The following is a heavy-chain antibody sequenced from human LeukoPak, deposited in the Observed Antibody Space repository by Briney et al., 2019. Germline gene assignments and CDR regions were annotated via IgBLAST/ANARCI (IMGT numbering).Heavy chain of an antibody. CDR2: ISSSSSYI. CDR1: GFTFSSYS. V-gene: IGHV3-21*01. CDR3: ASASGVYDYVWGGYRYLDY. J-gene: IGHJ4*02. D-gene: IGHD3-16*02. Sequence: GGSLRLSCAASGFTFSSYSMNWVRQAPGKGLEWVSSISSSSSYIYYADSVKGRFTISRDNAKNSLYLQMNSLRAEDAAVYYCASASGVYDYVWGGYRYLDYWGQGTLVTVSS.